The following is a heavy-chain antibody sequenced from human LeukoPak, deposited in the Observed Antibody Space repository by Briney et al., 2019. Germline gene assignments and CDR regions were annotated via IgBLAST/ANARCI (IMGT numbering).Heavy chain of an antibody. CDR3: AELGITMIGGV. J-gene: IGHJ6*04. D-gene: IGHD3-10*02. CDR2: IYYSGST. CDR1: GGSISSDIYY. Sequence: SETLSLTCSVSGGSISSDIYYWGWIRQPPGKGLEWIGNIYYSGSTYYRPSLKSRVTISVDTPKNQFSLKLSSVTAADTAVYYCAELGITMIGGVWGKGTTVTISS. V-gene: IGHV4-39*01.